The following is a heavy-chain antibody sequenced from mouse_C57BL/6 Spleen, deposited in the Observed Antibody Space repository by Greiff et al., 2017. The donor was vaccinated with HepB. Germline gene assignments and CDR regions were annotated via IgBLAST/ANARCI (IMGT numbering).Heavy chain of an antibody. CDR3: ARVDSSGPWFAY. CDR2: IYPGDGDT. CDR1: GYAFSSSW. Sequence: VKLQESGPELVKPGASVKISCKASGYAFSSSWMNWVKQRPGKGLEWIGRIYPGDGDTNYNGKFKGKATLTADKSSSTAYMQLSSLTSEDSAVYFCARVDSSGPWFAYWGQGTLVTVSA. V-gene: IGHV1-82*01. J-gene: IGHJ3*01. D-gene: IGHD3-2*02.